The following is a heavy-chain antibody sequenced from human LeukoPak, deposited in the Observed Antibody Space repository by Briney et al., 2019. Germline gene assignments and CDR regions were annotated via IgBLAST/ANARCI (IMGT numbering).Heavy chain of an antibody. CDR3: VKARCSTHRCYPNWFEP. J-gene: IGHJ5*02. V-gene: IGHV3-23*01. CDR1: EFTFSGYA. CDR2: VSGPGDAT. Sequence: PGGSLRLSCAASEFTFSGYAMTWVRQAPGEGLEWVSSVSGPGDATYYADSVKGRFTISRDNSKNMLYLQMNSLRVEDTALYYCVKARCSTHRCYPNWFEPWGQGTLVTVSS. D-gene: IGHD2-2*01.